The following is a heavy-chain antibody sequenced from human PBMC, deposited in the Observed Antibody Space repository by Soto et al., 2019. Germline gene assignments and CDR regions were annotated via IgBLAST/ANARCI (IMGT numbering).Heavy chain of an antibody. J-gene: IGHJ4*03. D-gene: IGHD3-16*01. Sequence: GGSLRLSSAASGFNFRRYELNWVRQAPGKGLEWVSYISTSGNTMYYADSVKGRFTISRDNTKNSLYLQMKSLRAEDTAVYYCARGSAYSETRGGYFDYWGQGTLVTVSS. V-gene: IGHV3-48*03. CDR1: GFNFRRYE. CDR3: ARGSAYSETRGGYFDY. CDR2: ISTSGNTM.